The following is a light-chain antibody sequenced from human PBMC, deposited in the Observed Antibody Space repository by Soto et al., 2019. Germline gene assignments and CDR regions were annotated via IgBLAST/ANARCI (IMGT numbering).Light chain of an antibody. CDR3: SSYTSSSTLV. CDR2: EVS. V-gene: IGLV2-14*01. CDR1: SSDVGGYNY. J-gene: IGLJ2*01. Sequence: QSALTQPASVSGSPGQSITISCTGTSSDVGGYNYVSWYQQHPGKAPKLMIYEVSNRPSGGSNRFSGSKSGNTASLTISGLQAEDEADYYCSSYTSSSTLVFCLGTKLTVL.